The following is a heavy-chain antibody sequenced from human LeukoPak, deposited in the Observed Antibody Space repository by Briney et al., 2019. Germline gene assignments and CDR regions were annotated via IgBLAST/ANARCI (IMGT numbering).Heavy chain of an antibody. Sequence: GGSLRLSCAASGFAFSSYEMNWVRQAPGKGLEWDSSISSSSSYIYYADSVKGRFTISRDNAKDSLYLQMNSLRAEDTAVYYCARDGYYDSKGGGYWGQGTLVTVSS. CDR3: ARDGYYDSKGGGY. CDR2: ISSSSSYI. V-gene: IGHV3-21*01. CDR1: GFAFSSYE. D-gene: IGHD3-22*01. J-gene: IGHJ4*02.